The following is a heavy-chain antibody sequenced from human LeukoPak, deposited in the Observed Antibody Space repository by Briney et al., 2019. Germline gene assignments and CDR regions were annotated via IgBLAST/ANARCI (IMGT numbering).Heavy chain of an antibody. CDR2: IYPGDSDT. V-gene: IGHV5-51*01. J-gene: IGHJ4*02. CDR3: ARFPEGNCGGDCYPFDY. D-gene: IGHD2-21*02. CDR1: GYSFTSYW. Sequence: GESLNISCKGSGYSFTSYWIGWVRQMPGKGLEWMGIIYPGDSDTRYSPSFQGQVTISADKSISTAYLQWSSLKASDTAMYYCARFPEGNCGGDCYPFDYWGQGTLVTVSS.